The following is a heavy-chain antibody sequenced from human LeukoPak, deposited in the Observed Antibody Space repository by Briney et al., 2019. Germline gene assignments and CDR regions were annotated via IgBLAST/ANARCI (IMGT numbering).Heavy chain of an antibody. V-gene: IGHV1-2*04. Sequence: ASVKLSCTASGYTFTGYYMHWVRQAPGPGLEWMGWINPNSGGTNYAQKFQGWVTMTRDPSTSTAYMELSRLRSDDTAVYCCARARGYSRAFDIWGQGTMVTVSS. J-gene: IGHJ3*02. D-gene: IGHD5-12*01. CDR1: GYTFTGYY. CDR2: INPNSGGT. CDR3: ARARGYSRAFDI.